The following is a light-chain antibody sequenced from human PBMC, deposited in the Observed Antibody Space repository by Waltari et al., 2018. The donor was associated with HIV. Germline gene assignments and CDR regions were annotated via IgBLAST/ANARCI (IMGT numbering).Light chain of an antibody. CDR1: QSVGTK. Sequence: EIVMTQSPATLSVSPGERATVSCRASQSVGTKLAWYQYKIGQAPRPLIYDASTKTTQNPSRFSGTGSGTEFTLIISSLQSEDFEEYYCQQYKTWPYTFGQGTRLEIK. CDR2: DAS. CDR3: QQYKTWPYT. J-gene: IGKJ2*01. V-gene: IGKV3-15*01.